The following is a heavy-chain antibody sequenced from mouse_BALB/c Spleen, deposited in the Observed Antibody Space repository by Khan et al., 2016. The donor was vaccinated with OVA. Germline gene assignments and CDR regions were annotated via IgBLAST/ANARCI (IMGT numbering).Heavy chain of an antibody. CDR2: ILPGSLSI. V-gene: IGHV1-9*01. D-gene: IGHD2-2*01. Sequence: QVQLQQSGADLMKPGASVTISCKAIGYTFSSYWIEWVKQRPGHGLEWIGDILPGSLSINYNEKFKGKAAFISCTPSNTAFLQPSSQPLEDSAVYHGARGGYGGFADWGQGTLVTVSA. CDR1: GYTFSSYW. J-gene: IGHJ3*01. CDR3: ARGGYGGFAD.